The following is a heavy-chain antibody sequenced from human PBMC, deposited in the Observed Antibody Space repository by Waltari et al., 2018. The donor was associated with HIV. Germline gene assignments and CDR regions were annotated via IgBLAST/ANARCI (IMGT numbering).Heavy chain of an antibody. D-gene: IGHD3-3*01. CDR2: ISAYNGHT. V-gene: IGHV1-18*01. Sequence: QVQLVQSGAEVKKPGASVKVSCKASGYTFTSYGISWVRQAPGQGLEWMGWISAYNGHTNYAQKLQGRVTRTTDTATSTAYMDLRSLRSDDTAFYYCARALWSGYYTPYYFDDGGQGTLVTVSS. CDR1: GYTFTSYG. CDR3: ARALWSGYYTPYYFDD. J-gene: IGHJ4*02.